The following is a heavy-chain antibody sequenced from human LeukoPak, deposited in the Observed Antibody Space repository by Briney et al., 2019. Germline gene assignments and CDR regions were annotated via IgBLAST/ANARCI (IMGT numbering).Heavy chain of an antibody. CDR3: ARASYYYDSSGYYRSTQFFDY. Sequence: GGSLRLSCAASGFTFSNFWVHWVRHAPGKGLVWVSRINSDGSYTNYADSVKGRFTISRDNAKNTLYLQMNSLRAEDTAVYYCARASYYYDSSGYYRSTQFFDYWGQGTLVTVSS. V-gene: IGHV3-74*01. D-gene: IGHD3-22*01. CDR1: GFTFSNFW. CDR2: INSDGSYT. J-gene: IGHJ4*02.